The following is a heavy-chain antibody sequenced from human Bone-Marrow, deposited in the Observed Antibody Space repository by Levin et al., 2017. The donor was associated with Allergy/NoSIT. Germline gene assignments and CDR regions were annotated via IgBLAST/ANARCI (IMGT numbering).Heavy chain of an antibody. D-gene: IGHD2-15*01. CDR3: ARIRNGYSLGDVSDS. Sequence: GGSLRLSCVVPGFTFSNYEMSWVRQAPGKGLEWVSYISATASPKYYVDSVKGRFTVSRDNVKSSMYLDLNALRVEDTAVYYCARIRNGYSLGDVSDSWGHGTMVIVSS. CDR1: GFTFSNYE. J-gene: IGHJ3*02. CDR2: ISATASPK. V-gene: IGHV3-48*03.